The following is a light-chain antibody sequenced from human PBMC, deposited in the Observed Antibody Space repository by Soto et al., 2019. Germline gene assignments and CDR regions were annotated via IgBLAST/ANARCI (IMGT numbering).Light chain of an antibody. Sequence: EIVLTQSPATLSLSPGERATLSCRASQSVSGSCLAWYQQTPGRAPRLLIYGASTRATGIPDRFGGSGSGTEFTLTISSLQSEDFAVYYCQQYNKWPPITFGQGTRLEIK. J-gene: IGKJ5*01. CDR1: QSVSGSC. CDR3: QQYNKWPPIT. CDR2: GAS. V-gene: IGKV3D-15*01.